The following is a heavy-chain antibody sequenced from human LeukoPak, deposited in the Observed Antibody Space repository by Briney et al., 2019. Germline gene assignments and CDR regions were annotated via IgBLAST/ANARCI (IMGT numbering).Heavy chain of an antibody. V-gene: IGHV1-18*01. CDR1: GYTFTSYG. CDR3: ARYHEMATKITDAFDI. CDR2: ISAYNGNT. Sequence: ASVKVSXKASGYTFTSYGISWVRQAPGQGLEWMGWISAYNGNTNYAQKLQGRVTMTTDTSTSTAYMELRSLRSDDTAVYYCARYHEMATKITDAFDIWGQGTMVTVSS. J-gene: IGHJ3*02. D-gene: IGHD5-24*01.